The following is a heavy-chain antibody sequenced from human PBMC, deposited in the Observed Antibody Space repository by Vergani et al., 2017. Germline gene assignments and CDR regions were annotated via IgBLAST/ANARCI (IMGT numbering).Heavy chain of an antibody. CDR2: IWYDGSNK. J-gene: IGHJ6*02. D-gene: IGHD3-16*02. Sequence: QVQLVESGGGVVQPGRSLRLSCAASGFTFSSYGMHWVRQAPGKGLEWVAVIWYDGSNKYYADSVKGRFTISRDNSKNTLYLQMNSLRAEDTAVYYCARGMITFGGVIPRVGMDVWGQGTTVTVSS. V-gene: IGHV3-33*01. CDR3: ARGMITFGGVIPRVGMDV. CDR1: GFTFSSYG.